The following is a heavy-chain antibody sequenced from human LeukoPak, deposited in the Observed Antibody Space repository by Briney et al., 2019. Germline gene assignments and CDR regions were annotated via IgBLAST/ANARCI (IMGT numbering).Heavy chain of an antibody. CDR3: TTAPPASTYYFDY. CDR1: GFIFSNSW. CDR2: IKSKTDGGTT. V-gene: IGHV3-15*01. J-gene: IGHJ4*02. D-gene: IGHD2/OR15-2a*01. Sequence: GGSLRLSCAASGFIFSNSWMNWVRQAPGKGLEWVGRIKSKTDGGTTDYAAPVKGRFTISRDDSKNTLYLQMNSLKTEDTAVYYCTTAPPASTYYFDYWGQGTLVTVSS.